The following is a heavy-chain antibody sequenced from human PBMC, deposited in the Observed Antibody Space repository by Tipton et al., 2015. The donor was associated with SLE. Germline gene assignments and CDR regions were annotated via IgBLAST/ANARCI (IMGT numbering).Heavy chain of an antibody. D-gene: IGHD2-15*01. J-gene: IGHJ4*02. CDR3: AGGGGSPSY. V-gene: IGHV4-34*01. Sequence: TLSLTCAVYGGSFSGYYWSWIRQPPGKGLEWIGEINHSGRTNYNPSLKSRVTISVDMSKNQFSLKLTSVTAADTAVYYCAGGGGSPSYWGQGTLVTVSS. CDR1: GGSFSGYY. CDR2: INHSGRT.